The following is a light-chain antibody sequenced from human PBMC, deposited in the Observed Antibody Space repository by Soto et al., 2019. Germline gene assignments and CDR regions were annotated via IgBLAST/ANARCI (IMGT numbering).Light chain of an antibody. CDR1: QSVKNNF. J-gene: IGKJ4*01. Sequence: IVLTQSPGTLSLSPGEGATLSCRASQSVKNNFLAWYQQRPGQAPRLLIHAASIRATGIPDRFSGSASGTDFALIISRLEAEDFAVYYCQQYGSSLTVGGGTKVEIK. CDR2: AAS. V-gene: IGKV3-20*01. CDR3: QQYGSSLT.